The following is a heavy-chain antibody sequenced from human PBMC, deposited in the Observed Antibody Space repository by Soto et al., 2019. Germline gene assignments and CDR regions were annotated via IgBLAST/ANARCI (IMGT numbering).Heavy chain of an antibody. CDR3: ARSIYERDYSGGSCSQPLDY. V-gene: IGHV4-31*03. Sequence: SETLSLTCTVSGGSISSGGYYWSWIRQHPGKGLEWIGYIYYSGSTYYNPSLKSRVTISVDTSKNQFSLKLSSVTAADTAVYYCARSIYERDYSGGSCSQPLDYWGQGTLVTVSS. D-gene: IGHD2-15*01. CDR1: GGSISSGGYY. J-gene: IGHJ4*02. CDR2: IYYSGST.